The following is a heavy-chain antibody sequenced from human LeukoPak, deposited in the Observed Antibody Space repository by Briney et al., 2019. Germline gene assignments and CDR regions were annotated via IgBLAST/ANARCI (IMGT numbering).Heavy chain of an antibody. J-gene: IGHJ4*02. D-gene: IGHD6-19*01. CDR1: GYIFTSYW. CDR3: ARFSSGWPHRKYYFDY. CDR2: IYPGDSDT. V-gene: IGHV5-51*01. Sequence: SGASLQISCQGSGYIFTSYWIGWVRLLPGKGLEWMGIIYPGDSDTRYSPSFQGQVTISADKSISTAYLQWSSLKASDTAMYYCARFSSGWPHRKYYFDYWGQGTLVTVSS.